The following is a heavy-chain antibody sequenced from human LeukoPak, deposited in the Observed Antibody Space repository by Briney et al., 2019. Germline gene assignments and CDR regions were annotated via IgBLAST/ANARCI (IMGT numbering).Heavy chain of an antibody. D-gene: IGHD3-3*01. V-gene: IGHV4-4*02. Sequence: PSGTLSLTCAVSGGSISSSNWWGWVRQPPGKGLEWIGEIYHSGSTNYNPSLKSRVTISVDTYKNQFSLKLSSVTAAETAVYYCARGVVGCFTMFGVVIKRRRAYYFDYWGQGTLVTVSS. CDR1: GGSISSSNW. CDR3: ARGVVGCFTMFGVVIKRRRAYYFDY. J-gene: IGHJ4*02. CDR2: IYHSGST.